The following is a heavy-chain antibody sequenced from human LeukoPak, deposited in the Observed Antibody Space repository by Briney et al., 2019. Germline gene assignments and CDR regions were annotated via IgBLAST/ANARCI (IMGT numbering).Heavy chain of an antibody. CDR2: IYPGDSDT. D-gene: IGHD6-13*01. J-gene: IGHJ5*02. CDR3: ARSSSTRYRSFGWFDP. V-gene: IGHV5-51*01. CDR1: GYSFTSYW. Sequence: PGESLKISCKGSGYSFTSYWIGWVRQMPGKGLEWMGIIYPGDSDTRYSPSFQGQVTISADKSISTAYLQWSSLKASDTAMYYCARSSSTRYRSFGWFDPWGQGTLVTVSS.